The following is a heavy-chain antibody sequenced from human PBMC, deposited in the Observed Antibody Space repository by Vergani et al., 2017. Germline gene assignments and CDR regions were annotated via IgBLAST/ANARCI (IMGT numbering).Heavy chain of an antibody. CDR1: GGPFSSYA. Sequence: QVQLVQSAAEVKKPGSSVKVSCKASGGPFSSYAISWVRQAPGQGLEWMGRIIPIFGTANYAQKFQGRVTITADESTSTAYMGLSSLRSEDTAVYYCARDRGYCSGGSCYYYYGMDVWGQGTTVTVSS. V-gene: IGHV1-69*13. CDR2: IIPIFGTA. CDR3: ARDRGYCSGGSCYYYYGMDV. J-gene: IGHJ6*02. D-gene: IGHD2-15*01.